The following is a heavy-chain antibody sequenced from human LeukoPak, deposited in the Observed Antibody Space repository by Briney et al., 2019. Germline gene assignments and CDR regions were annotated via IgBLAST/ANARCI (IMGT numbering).Heavy chain of an antibody. CDR2: IGTSGSTK. J-gene: IGHJ3*02. Sequence: GGSLRLSCAASGFTFSNYEMNWVRQAPGKGLEWVSYIGTSGSTKYYADSVRGRFTISRDNAENSLHLQMNSLRAEDAAVYYCARDFCSGGSCYPDAFDIWGQGTMVTVSS. CDR1: GFTFSNYE. CDR3: ARDFCSGGSCYPDAFDI. V-gene: IGHV3-48*03. D-gene: IGHD2-15*01.